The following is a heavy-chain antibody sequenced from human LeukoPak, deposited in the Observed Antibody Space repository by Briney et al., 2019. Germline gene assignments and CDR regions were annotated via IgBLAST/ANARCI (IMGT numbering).Heavy chain of an antibody. Sequence: SETLSLTCTVSGGSISSYYWSCIRQPPGKGLEWIGYIYYSGSTNYNPSLKSRVTISVDTSKNQFSLKMSSVTAADTAVYYCARRVMNYDSSGYYFDYWGQGTLVTVSS. CDR3: ARRVMNYDSSGYYFDY. CDR1: GGSISSYY. CDR2: IYYSGST. V-gene: IGHV4-59*08. J-gene: IGHJ4*02. D-gene: IGHD3-22*01.